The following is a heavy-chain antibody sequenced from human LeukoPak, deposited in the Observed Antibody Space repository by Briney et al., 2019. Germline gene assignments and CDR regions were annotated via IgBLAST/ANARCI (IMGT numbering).Heavy chain of an antibody. CDR2: IKQDGSEK. Sequence: GGSLRLSCAASGFTFSSYWMSWVRQAPGKGLEWVANIKQDGSEKYYVDSVKGRFTISRDNAKNSLYLQMNSLRAEDTAVYYCARRGRIAAAGTDQYYFDCWGQGTLVTVSS. J-gene: IGHJ4*02. V-gene: IGHV3-7*01. CDR3: ARRGRIAAAGTDQYYFDC. D-gene: IGHD6-13*01. CDR1: GFTFSSYW.